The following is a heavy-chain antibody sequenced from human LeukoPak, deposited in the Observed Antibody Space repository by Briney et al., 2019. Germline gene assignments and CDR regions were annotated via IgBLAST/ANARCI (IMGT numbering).Heavy chain of an antibody. CDR2: ISYDGSNK. V-gene: IGHV3-30*18. Sequence: PGRSLRLSRAASGFTFSSYGMHWVRQAPGKGLEWVAVISYDGSNKYYADSVKGRFTISRDNSKNTLYLQMNSLRAEDTAVYYCAKDPSGSPIWGQGTMVTVSS. CDR1: GFTFSSYG. D-gene: IGHD6-13*01. J-gene: IGHJ3*02. CDR3: AKDPSGSPI.